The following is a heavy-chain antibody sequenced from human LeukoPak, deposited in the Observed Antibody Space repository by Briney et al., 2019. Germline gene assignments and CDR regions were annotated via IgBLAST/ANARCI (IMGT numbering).Heavy chain of an antibody. CDR1: GFTLSSYA. CDR2: ISGSGGST. D-gene: IGHD6-19*01. Sequence: GGSLRLSCAASGFTLSSYAMSWVRQAPGKGLEWVSAISGSGGSTYYADSVKGRFTISRDNSKNTLYLQMNSLRAEDTAVYYCARAGSSGWSGLDYWGQGTLVTVSS. V-gene: IGHV3-23*01. CDR3: ARAGSSGWSGLDY. J-gene: IGHJ4*02.